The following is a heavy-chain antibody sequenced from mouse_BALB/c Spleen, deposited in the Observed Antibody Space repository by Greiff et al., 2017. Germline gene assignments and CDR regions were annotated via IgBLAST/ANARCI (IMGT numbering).Heavy chain of an antibody. CDR2: ISSGGST. J-gene: IGHJ4*01. V-gene: IGHV5-6-5*01. CDR1: GFTFSSYA. D-gene: IGHD2-1*01. CDR3: ASVGHGNYYYYAMDY. Sequence: EVQGVESGGGLVKPGGSLKLSCAASGFTFSSYAMSWVRQTPEKRLEWVASISSGGSTYYPDSVKGRFTISRDNARNILYLQMSSLRSEDTAMYYCASVGHGNYYYYAMDYWGQGTSVTVSS.